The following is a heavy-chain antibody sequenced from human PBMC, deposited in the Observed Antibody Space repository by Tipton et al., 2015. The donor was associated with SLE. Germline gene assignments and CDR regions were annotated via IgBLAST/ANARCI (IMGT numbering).Heavy chain of an antibody. CDR3: ASRPRGIAVAGTNPYFQH. V-gene: IGHV4-39*07. J-gene: IGHJ1*01. CDR2: IYYSGST. CDR1: GGSISSSSYY. D-gene: IGHD6-19*01. Sequence: TLSLTCTVSGGSISSSSYYWGWIRQPPGKGLEWIGSIYYSGSTYYNPSLKSRVTISVDTSKDQFSLKLSPVTAADTAVYYCASRPRGIAVAGTNPYFQHWGQGTLVTVSS.